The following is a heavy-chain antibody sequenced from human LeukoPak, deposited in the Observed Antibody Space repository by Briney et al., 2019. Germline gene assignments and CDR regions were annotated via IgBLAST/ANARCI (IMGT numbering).Heavy chain of an antibody. D-gene: IGHD3-22*01. V-gene: IGHV3-53*01. CDR2: IYSGGST. CDR1: GFTVSSNY. Sequence: GGSLRLSCAASGFTVSSNYMSWVRQAPGKGLEWVSVIYSGGSTYYADSVKGRFTISRDNSKNTLYLQINSLRAEDTAVYYCARGYRYDSSGYYLDYYMDVWGKGTTVTVSS. CDR3: ARGYRYDSSGYYLDYYMDV. J-gene: IGHJ6*03.